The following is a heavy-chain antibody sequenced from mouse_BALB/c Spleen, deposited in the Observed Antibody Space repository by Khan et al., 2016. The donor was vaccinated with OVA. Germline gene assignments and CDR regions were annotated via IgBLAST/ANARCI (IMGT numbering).Heavy chain of an antibody. J-gene: IGHJ3*01. V-gene: IGHV5-6*01. CDR1: GFTFSTYG. CDR2: INSGGYYT. D-gene: IGHD4-1*01. Sequence: EVQLQESGGDLMKPGGSLKLSCAASGFTFSTYGMSWVRQTPDKSLEWVATINSGGYYTYYPDSVQGRFTVSRNNDRNTLYLQMSSLKSEDTAMYYCASHLTGSFAYWGQGTLVTVSA. CDR3: ASHLTGSFAY.